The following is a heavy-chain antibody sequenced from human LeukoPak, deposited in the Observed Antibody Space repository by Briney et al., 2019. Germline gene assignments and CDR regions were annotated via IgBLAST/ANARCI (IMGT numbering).Heavy chain of an antibody. CDR1: GYTFTSYY. D-gene: IGHD6-6*01. CDR2: IIPIFGTA. Sequence: GASVKVSCKASGYTFTSYYMHWVRQAPGQGLEWMGGIIPIFGTANYAQKFQGRVTITADESTSTAYMELSSLRSEDTAVYYCARRNSSSLTSYYFDYWGQGTLVTVSS. J-gene: IGHJ4*02. V-gene: IGHV1-69*13. CDR3: ARRNSSSLTSYYFDY.